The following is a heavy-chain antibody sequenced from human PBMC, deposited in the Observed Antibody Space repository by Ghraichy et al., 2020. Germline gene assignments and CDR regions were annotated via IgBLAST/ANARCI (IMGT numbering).Heavy chain of an antibody. V-gene: IGHV3-7*01. J-gene: IGHJ4*02. CDR3: ARGREYDFWGSHYPSDY. D-gene: IGHD3-3*01. CDR1: GFTFSSYW. Sequence: GGSLRLSCAASGFTFSSYWMSWVRQAPGKGLEWVANIKQDGSEKYYVDSVKGRFTISRDNAKNSLYLQMNSLRAEDTAVYYCARGREYDFWGSHYPSDYWGQGTLVTVSS. CDR2: IKQDGSEK.